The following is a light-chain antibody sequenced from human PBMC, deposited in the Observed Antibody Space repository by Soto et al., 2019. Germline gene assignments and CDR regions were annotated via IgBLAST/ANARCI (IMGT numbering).Light chain of an antibody. J-gene: IGLJ2*01. CDR3: QSYDSRLSGPVV. Sequence: QSVLTHPPSVSGAPGQRVTISCTGSSSNIGAGYDVHWYQQLPGTAPKLLIYGNSNRPSGVPDRFSGSKSGTSASLAITGLQAEDEADYYCQSYDSRLSGPVVFGGGTKLTVL. CDR1: SSNIGAGYD. V-gene: IGLV1-40*01. CDR2: GNS.